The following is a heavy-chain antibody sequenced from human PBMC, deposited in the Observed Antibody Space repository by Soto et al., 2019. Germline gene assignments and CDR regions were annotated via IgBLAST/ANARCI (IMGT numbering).Heavy chain of an antibody. CDR3: ARGRYGDY. D-gene: IGHD1-1*01. J-gene: IGHJ4*02. CDR1: GYTFTSYG. CDR2: ISDHNDNT. Sequence: QVHLVQSGAEVKKPGASVKVSCKCSGYTFTSYGITWVRQAPGQGLEWMGWISDHNDNTDYAQKLQGRVTVTRDTSTSTASMELRSLRSDDTAVYYCARGRYGDYWGQGALVTVSS. V-gene: IGHV1-18*01.